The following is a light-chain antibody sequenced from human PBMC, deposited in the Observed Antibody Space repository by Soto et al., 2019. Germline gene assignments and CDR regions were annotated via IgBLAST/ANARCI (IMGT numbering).Light chain of an antibody. J-gene: IGKJ1*01. CDR3: PQDYKFPRT. V-gene: IGKV1-6*01. CDR2: AAS. CDR1: QGIRND. Sequence: HMKKSQSSLSASVGDRVTITCRASQGIRNDLAWYQQKPGKAPKLLIYAASSLQSGVPSRFSGSGSGTDFTLTISSLQPEDFATYYCPQDYKFPRTSGQGTKADLK.